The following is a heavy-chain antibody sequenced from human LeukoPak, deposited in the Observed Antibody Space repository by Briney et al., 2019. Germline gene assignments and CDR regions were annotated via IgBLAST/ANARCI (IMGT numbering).Heavy chain of an antibody. CDR2: IRGTGTTT. CDR3: ARRLSSSWSHDY. CDR1: GFTFSDHA. Sequence: PGGSLRLSCAASGFTFSDHAMSWVRQAPGKGLEWVSAIRGTGTTTFYADSVKGRFTISRDNSKNTLYLQMNSLRAEDTAVYYCARRLSSSWSHDYWGQGTLVTVSS. J-gene: IGHJ4*02. V-gene: IGHV3-23*01. D-gene: IGHD6-13*01.